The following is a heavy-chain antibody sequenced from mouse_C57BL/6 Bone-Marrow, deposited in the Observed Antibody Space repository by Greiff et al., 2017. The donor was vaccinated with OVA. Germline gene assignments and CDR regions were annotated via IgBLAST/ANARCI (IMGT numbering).Heavy chain of an antibody. V-gene: IGHV1-55*01. D-gene: IGHD1-1*01. CDR3: ARETTVTPGWFAY. J-gene: IGHJ3*01. Sequence: QVQLQQPGAELVKPGASVKMSCKASGYTFTSYWITWVKQRPGQGLEWIGDIYPGSGSTNYNENFKSKATLTVDTSSSTAYMQLSSLTSEDSAVYYCARETTVTPGWFAYWGQGTRVTVSA. CDR1: GYTFTSYW. CDR2: IYPGSGST.